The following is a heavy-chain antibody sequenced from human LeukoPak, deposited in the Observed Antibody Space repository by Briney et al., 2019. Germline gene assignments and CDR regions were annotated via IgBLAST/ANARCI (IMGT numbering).Heavy chain of an antibody. CDR1: GGTFSSYA. D-gene: IGHD3-22*01. J-gene: IGHJ3*02. CDR2: IIPIFGTA. CDR3: ARDYYDSSGYYAFDI. Sequence: SVKVSCKASGGTFSSYAISWVRQAPGQGVEWMGRIIPIFGTANYAQKFQGRVTITTDESTSTAYMELSGLRSEDTAVYYCARDYYDSSGYYAFDIWGQGTMVTVSS. V-gene: IGHV1-69*05.